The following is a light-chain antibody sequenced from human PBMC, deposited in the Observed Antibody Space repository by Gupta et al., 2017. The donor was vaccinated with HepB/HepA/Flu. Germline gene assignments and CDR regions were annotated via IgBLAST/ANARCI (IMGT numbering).Light chain of an antibody. CDR3: MQRIGFPIT. Sequence: DIVLTQTPLSLPVTPGDPASISCRSSPRLLVSDDGKTYVDWYQKKPEQSPQLLIYTLSQRASGVPDRCSGGGSGTDFTLKISRVEAEDVGVYYYMQRIGFPITFGQGTRLEIK. V-gene: IGKV2-40*01. J-gene: IGKJ5*01. CDR1: PRLLVSDDGKTY. CDR2: TLS.